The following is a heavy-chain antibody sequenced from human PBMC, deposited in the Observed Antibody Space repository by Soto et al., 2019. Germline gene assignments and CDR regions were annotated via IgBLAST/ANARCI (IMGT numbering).Heavy chain of an antibody. Sequence: SSVKVSCTASGGTFSIYAISWVRQAPGQGLEWMGGIIPIFGTANYAQKFQGRVTITADESTSTAYMELSSLRSEDTAVYYCARDLTYYYDSSGYLYFDYWGQGTLVTVSS. V-gene: IGHV1-69*13. J-gene: IGHJ4*02. CDR1: GGTFSIYA. CDR2: IIPIFGTA. D-gene: IGHD3-22*01. CDR3: ARDLTYYYDSSGYLYFDY.